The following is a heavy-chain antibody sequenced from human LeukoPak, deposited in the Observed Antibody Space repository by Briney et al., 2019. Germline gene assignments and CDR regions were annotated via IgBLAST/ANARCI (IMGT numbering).Heavy chain of an antibody. CDR1: GFTFSSYG. CDR3: AKSQSYYDFWSGYYFDY. CDR2: ISYDGSNK. Sequence: GGSLRLSCAASGFTFSSYGMHWVRQAPGKGLEWVAVISYDGSNKYYADPVKGRFTISRDNSKNTLYLQMNSLRAEDTAVYYCAKSQSYYDFWSGYYFDYWGQGTLVTVSS. V-gene: IGHV3-30*18. D-gene: IGHD3-3*01. J-gene: IGHJ4*02.